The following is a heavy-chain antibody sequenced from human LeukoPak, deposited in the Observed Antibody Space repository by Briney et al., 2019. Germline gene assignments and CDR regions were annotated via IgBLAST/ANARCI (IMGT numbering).Heavy chain of an antibody. CDR3: ARGPTIFGVVTLDY. Sequence: PSETLSLTCAVYGGSFSGYYWSWIRQPPGKGMEWIGEINHSGSTNYNPSLKSRVTISVDTSKNQFSLKLSSVTAADTAVYYCARGPTIFGVVTLDYWGQGTLVTVSS. J-gene: IGHJ4*02. D-gene: IGHD3-3*01. CDR2: INHSGST. V-gene: IGHV4-34*01. CDR1: GGSFSGYY.